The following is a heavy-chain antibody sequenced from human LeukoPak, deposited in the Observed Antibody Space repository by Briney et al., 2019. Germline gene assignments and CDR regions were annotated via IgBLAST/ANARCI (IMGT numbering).Heavy chain of an antibody. Sequence: SETLSLTCVVYGGSFSDYYWSWVRQPPGKGLEWIGEINHSGSANYNPSLKSRVTISVDTSKNQFSLKLSSVTAADTAVYYCARPPVYDFWSGYVGGYYMDVWGKGTTVTVYS. CDR1: GGSFSDYY. CDR3: ARPPVYDFWSGYVGGYYMDV. J-gene: IGHJ6*03. CDR2: INHSGSA. V-gene: IGHV4-34*01. D-gene: IGHD3-3*01.